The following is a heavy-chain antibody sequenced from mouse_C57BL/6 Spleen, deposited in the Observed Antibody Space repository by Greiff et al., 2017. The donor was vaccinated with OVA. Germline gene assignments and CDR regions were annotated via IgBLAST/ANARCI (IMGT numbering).Heavy chain of an antibody. CDR3: AREGIYYGYDGFAY. CDR2: IYPGDGDT. CDR1: GYAFSSSW. V-gene: IGHV1-82*01. D-gene: IGHD2-2*01. Sequence: VKLQQSGPELVKPGASVKISCKASGYAFSSSWMNWVKQRPGKGLEWIGRIYPGDGDTNYNGKFKGKATLTADKSSSTAYMQLSSLTSEDSAVYFCAREGIYYGYDGFAYWGQGTLVTVSA. J-gene: IGHJ3*01.